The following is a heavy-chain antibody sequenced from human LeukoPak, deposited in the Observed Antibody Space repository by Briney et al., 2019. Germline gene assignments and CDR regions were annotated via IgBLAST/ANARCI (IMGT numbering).Heavy chain of an antibody. J-gene: IGHJ4*02. CDR2: ISYDGSNK. V-gene: IGHV3-30*18. CDR1: GFTFSSYG. CDR3: AKDLSRGDSLFDY. D-gene: IGHD4-17*01. Sequence: PGGSLRLSCAASGFTFSSYGMHWVRQAPGKGLEWVAVISYDGSNKYYADSVKGRSTISRDNSKNTLYLQMNSLRAEDTAVYYCAKDLSRGDSLFDYWGQGTLVTVSS.